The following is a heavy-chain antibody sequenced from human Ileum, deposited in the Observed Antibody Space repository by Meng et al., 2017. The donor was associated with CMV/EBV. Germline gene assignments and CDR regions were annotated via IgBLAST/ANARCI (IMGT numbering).Heavy chain of an antibody. V-gene: IGHV2-5*02. Sequence: TTDVGVAWIRQPPGKALELLAVIYCDNDKRYSPSLRNRLAITKDTSKNQVVLTMTNMDPVDTATYYCAHRSPGYISGWDQGFFDYWGQGSLVTVSS. D-gene: IGHD6-19*01. CDR2: IYCDNDK. J-gene: IGHJ4*02. CDR1: TTDVG. CDR3: AHRSPGYISGWDQGFFDY.